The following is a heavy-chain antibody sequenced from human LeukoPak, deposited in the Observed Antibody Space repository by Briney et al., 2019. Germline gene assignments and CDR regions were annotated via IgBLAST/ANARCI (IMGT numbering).Heavy chain of an antibody. CDR1: GGTFSSYA. D-gene: IGHD1-26*01. J-gene: IGHJ4*02. V-gene: IGHV1-69*04. CDR2: IIPILGIA. Sequence: SVKVSCKASGGTFSSYAISWVRQAPGQGLEWMGRIIPILGIANYAQKFQGRVTITADKSTSTAYMELSSLRSEDTAVYYCARAPREGALDYWGQGTLVTVSS. CDR3: ARAPREGALDY.